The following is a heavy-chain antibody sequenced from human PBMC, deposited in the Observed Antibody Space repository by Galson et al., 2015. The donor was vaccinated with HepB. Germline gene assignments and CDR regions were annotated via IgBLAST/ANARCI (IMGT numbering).Heavy chain of an antibody. CDR2: IYPTGTAT. D-gene: IGHD1-26*01. CDR1: GYTFTSYY. J-gene: IGHJ3*02. CDR3: ARELGRRESNAFDI. V-gene: IGHV1-46*01. Sequence: SVKVSCKASGYTFTSYYIHWVRQAPGQGLEWMGIIYPTGTATTYAQRFQGRVTMTRDTSTSTVYMELSSLRSEDTAVYYCARELGRRESNAFDIWGQGTLVIVSS.